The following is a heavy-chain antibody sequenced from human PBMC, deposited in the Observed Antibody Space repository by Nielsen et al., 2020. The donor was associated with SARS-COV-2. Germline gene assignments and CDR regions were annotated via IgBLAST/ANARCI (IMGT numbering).Heavy chain of an antibody. V-gene: IGHV1-2*06. J-gene: IGHJ4*02. CDR2: ISPNSGGT. D-gene: IGHD5-24*01. CDR3: APTRIRDGYNYPFDY. Sequence: ASVKVSCKASGYTFTDYYMRWVRQAPGQGLEWMGRISPNSGGTSYAQKFQGRVTMTRDTSITTAYMEVSRLQFDDTAVYYCAPTRIRDGYNYPFDYWGQGTLVTVSS. CDR1: GYTFTDYY.